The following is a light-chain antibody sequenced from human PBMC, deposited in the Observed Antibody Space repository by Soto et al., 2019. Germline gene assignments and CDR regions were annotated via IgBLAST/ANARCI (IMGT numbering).Light chain of an antibody. CDR2: GAS. V-gene: IGKV3-20*01. J-gene: IGKJ5*01. CDR3: QQYGSSPPIT. Sequence: EIVLTQSPGSLCLSPGERATVSCRASQSVSSSYLAWYQQRPGQAPRLLIYGASSRATGIPDRFSGSGSGTDFPLTISRLEPEDFAVYYCQQYGSSPPITFGQGTRLEIK. CDR1: QSVSSSY.